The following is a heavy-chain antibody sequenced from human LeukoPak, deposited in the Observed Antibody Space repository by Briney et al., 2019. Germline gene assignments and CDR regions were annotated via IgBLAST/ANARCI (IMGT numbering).Heavy chain of an antibody. CDR1: GFTFSSYS. D-gene: IGHD2-2*02. V-gene: IGHV3-21*01. CDR3: ARDSQRDIVVVPAAIYNY. Sequence: GGSLRLPCAASGFTFSSYSMNWVRQAPGKGLEWVSSISSSSSYIYYADSVKGRFTISRDNAKNSLYLQMNSLRAEDTAVYYCARDSQRDIVVVPAAIYNYWGQGTLVTVSS. J-gene: IGHJ4*02. CDR2: ISSSSSYI.